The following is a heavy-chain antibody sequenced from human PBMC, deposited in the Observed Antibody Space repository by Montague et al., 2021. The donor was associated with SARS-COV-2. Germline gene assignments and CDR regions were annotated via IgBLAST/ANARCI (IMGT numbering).Heavy chain of an antibody. D-gene: IGHD2-15*01. Sequence: TLSLTCTVSGDSIRSGTYYWNWVRQPAGKGLEWIGRIYTSGSTNYNPSLKSRVTMSVDTSKNQFSLRLSPVTAADTAVYYCARDQPAYCTGGNCHPFDYWGQGTLVTVSS. CDR3: ARDQPAYCTGGNCHPFDY. CDR2: IYTSGST. J-gene: IGHJ4*02. V-gene: IGHV4-61*02. CDR1: GDSIRSGTYY.